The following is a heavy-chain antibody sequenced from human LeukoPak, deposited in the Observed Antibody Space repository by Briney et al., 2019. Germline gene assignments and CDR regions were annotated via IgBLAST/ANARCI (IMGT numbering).Heavy chain of an antibody. CDR3: VKGGNGPFEH. D-gene: IGHD3-16*01. Sequence: GGSLRLSCAASGFTFSSYAMSWVRQAPGKGLEWVSVIYGGGSTIYADSVKGRFTISRDNSKNTLYLQMNSLIADDTAVYYCVKGGNGPFEHWGQGALVTVSS. V-gene: IGHV3-23*03. CDR2: IYGGGST. J-gene: IGHJ4*02. CDR1: GFTFSSYA.